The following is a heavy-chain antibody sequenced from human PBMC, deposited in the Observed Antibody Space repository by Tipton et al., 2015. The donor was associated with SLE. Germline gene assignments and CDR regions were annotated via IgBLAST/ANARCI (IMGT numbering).Heavy chain of an antibody. Sequence: LRLSCTVSGGSISESTYSWDWIRQAPGKGLEWIGSMYFSGNTYYNPFLRSRVTISADTSKNQFSLKLTSVTAADTAMYFCARGFFHDYWSAEQGRKSFYFDNWGQGALVTVSS. V-gene: IGHV4-39*07. J-gene: IGHJ4*02. CDR3: ARGFFHDYWSAEQGRKSFYFDN. CDR2: MYFSGNT. CDR1: GGSISESTYS. D-gene: IGHD3-3*01.